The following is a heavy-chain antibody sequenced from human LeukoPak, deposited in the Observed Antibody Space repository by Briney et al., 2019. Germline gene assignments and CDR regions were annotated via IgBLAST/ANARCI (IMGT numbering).Heavy chain of an antibody. CDR1: GFNFSSYS. Sequence: GGSLRLSCVASGFNFSSYSLNWVRQAPGEGLEWVSYITASSSNIDYADSVKGRLTISRDNAKRSLYLLLTSLRVEDTAVYYRVRARAPLHIALWGQGTLVTVSS. CDR2: ITASSSNI. J-gene: IGHJ4*02. D-gene: IGHD2-21*01. V-gene: IGHV3-48*04. CDR3: VRARAPLHIAL.